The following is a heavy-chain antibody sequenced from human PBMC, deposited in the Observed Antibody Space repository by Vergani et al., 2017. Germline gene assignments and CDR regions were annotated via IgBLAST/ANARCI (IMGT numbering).Heavy chain of an antibody. J-gene: IGHJ6*02. CDR2: VYTSGMT. V-gene: IGHV4-61*02. Sequence: QVQLQESGPRLVRPSQILSLTCTGSGGSINTGAYYWSWIRQPAGKGLEWIGRVYTSGMTNYNPSLKSRVTILVDRSKSQLSLKLTSVNAGDTAVYFCARELSYYYGSGSDDYNPYYYEGMDVWGPGTTVTVSS. D-gene: IGHD3-10*01. CDR3: ARELSYYYGSGSDDYNPYYYEGMDV. CDR1: GGSINTGAYY.